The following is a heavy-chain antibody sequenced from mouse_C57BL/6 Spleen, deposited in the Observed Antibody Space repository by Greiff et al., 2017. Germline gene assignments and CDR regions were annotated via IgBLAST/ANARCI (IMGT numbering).Heavy chain of an antibody. J-gene: IGHJ4*01. CDR1: GFTFSDYG. Sequence: DVKLVESGGGLVKPGGSLKLSCAASGFTFSDYGMHWVRQAPEKGLEWVAYISSGSSTIYYADTVKGRFTISRDNAKNTLVLQMTSLRSEDTAMYYCAKTSVVATPYAMDYWGQGTSVTVSS. CDR2: ISSGSSTI. CDR3: AKTSVVATPYAMDY. V-gene: IGHV5-17*01. D-gene: IGHD1-1*01.